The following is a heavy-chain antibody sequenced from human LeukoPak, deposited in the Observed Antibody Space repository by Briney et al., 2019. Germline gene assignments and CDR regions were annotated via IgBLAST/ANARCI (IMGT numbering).Heavy chain of an antibody. J-gene: IGHJ4*02. CDR1: GFTFSSYE. CDR2: ISSSGSTI. V-gene: IGHV3-48*03. D-gene: IGHD3-22*01. Sequence: GGSLRLSCAASGFTFSSYEMNWVRQAPGKGLEWVSYISSSGSTIYYADSVKGRFTISRDNAKNSLYLQMNSLRTEDTAVYYCARDYYDSSGYYDYWGQGTLVTVSS. CDR3: ARDYYDSSGYYDY.